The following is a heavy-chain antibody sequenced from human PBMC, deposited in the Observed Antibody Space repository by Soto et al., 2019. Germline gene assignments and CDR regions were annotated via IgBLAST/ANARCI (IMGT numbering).Heavy chain of an antibody. CDR3: AKDYSSSNNYYYYYGMDV. CDR2: ISGSGGST. CDR1: GFTFSSYA. Sequence: GGSLRLSCAASGFTFSSYAMSWVRQAPGKGLEWVSAISGSGGSTYYADSVKGRFTISRDNAKNTLYLQMNSLRAEDTAVYYCAKDYSSSNNYYYYYGMDVWGQGTTVTVSS. V-gene: IGHV3-23*01. J-gene: IGHJ6*02. D-gene: IGHD6-6*01.